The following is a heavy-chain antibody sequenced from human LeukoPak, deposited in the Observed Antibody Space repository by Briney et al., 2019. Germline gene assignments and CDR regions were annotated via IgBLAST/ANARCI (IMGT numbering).Heavy chain of an antibody. J-gene: IGHJ4*02. Sequence: PSETLPLTCSVSGGSFIRGYCGWIRQPPGKGLEWIGHIIYSGSGNTMNTLYNPSFESRVTISADTSKNQYSLDLRSLTAADTAMFYCAIHSYGFGFGDWGPRILVTVSS. V-gene: IGHV4-59*08. CDR1: GGSFIRGY. CDR3: AIHSYGFGFGD. CDR2: IIYSGSGNTMNT. D-gene: IGHD3-10*01.